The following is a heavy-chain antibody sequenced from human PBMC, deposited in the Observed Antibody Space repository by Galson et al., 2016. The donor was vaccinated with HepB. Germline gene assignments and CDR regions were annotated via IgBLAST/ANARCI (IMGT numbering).Heavy chain of an antibody. J-gene: IGHJ4*02. V-gene: IGHV1-3*01. D-gene: IGHD1-26*01. Sequence: SVKVSCKASGYIFTSYIMHWVRQAPGQRLEWMGWINAGNGNTKYSQKFQARVTITRDTSASTAYMELSSLRSEDTAVFYCATIAGATTYWGQGTLVTVSS. CDR2: INAGNGNT. CDR1: GYIFTSYI. CDR3: ATIAGATTY.